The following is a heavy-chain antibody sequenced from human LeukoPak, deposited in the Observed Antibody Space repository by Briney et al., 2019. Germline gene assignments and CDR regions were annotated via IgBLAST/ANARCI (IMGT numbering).Heavy chain of an antibody. V-gene: IGHV4-61*02. CDR2: IYTSGST. D-gene: IGHD3-22*01. J-gene: IGHJ4*02. CDR1: GGSISSGSYY. CDR3: ARGNYYDSSGYYLPTPDC. Sequence: PSETLSLTCTVSGGSISSGSYYWSWIRQPAGKGLEWIGRIYTSGSTNYNPSLKSRVTISVDTSKNQFSLKLSSVTAADTAVYYCARGNYYDSSGYYLPTPDCWGQGTLVTVSS.